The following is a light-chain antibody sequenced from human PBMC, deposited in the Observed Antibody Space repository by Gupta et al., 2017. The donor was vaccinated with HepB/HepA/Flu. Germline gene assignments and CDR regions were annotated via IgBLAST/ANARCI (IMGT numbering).Light chain of an antibody. CDR2: YNSDSDK. Sequence: QAVLTQPSSLSASPGASASLTCTLRSGLNVHTYRINWYQQKSGSPPQYHLRYNSDSDKQRGSGVPSRFSGSKDASANAGILLISGLQAEDEDDYYCTIWHNDNWVFGGGTKLTVL. CDR3: TIWHNDNWV. CDR1: SGLNVHTYR. J-gene: IGLJ3*02. V-gene: IGLV5-45*02.